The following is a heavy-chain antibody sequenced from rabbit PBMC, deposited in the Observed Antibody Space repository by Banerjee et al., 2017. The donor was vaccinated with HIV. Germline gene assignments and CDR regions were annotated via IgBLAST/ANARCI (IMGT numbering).Heavy chain of an antibody. J-gene: IGHJ4*01. CDR2: ISFSSGNL. D-gene: IGHD4-2*01. CDR1: GFSFSSDYY. CDR3: AKDLHVGSNL. V-gene: IGHV1S45*01. Sequence: QEQLVESGGGLVQPEGSLTLTCTASGFSFSSDYYMCWVRQAPGKGLEWIACISFSSGNLYYASWAKGRFTISKTSSTTVTLQMTSLTAADTAIYFCAKDLHVGSNLWGQGTLVTVS.